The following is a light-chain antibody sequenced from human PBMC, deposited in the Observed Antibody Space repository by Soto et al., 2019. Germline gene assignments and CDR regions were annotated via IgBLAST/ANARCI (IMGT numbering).Light chain of an antibody. CDR2: GAS. CDR3: HHYNNWPPLFT. Sequence: EIVMTQSPATLSVSPGERATLSCRASQSISSNLAWYQQKPGQAPWLLIYGASTRATGIPARFSGSGSGTEFTLTISSLQTEDFAVYYCHHYNNWPPLFTSGPGTKVDIK. V-gene: IGKV3-15*01. CDR1: QSISSN. J-gene: IGKJ3*01.